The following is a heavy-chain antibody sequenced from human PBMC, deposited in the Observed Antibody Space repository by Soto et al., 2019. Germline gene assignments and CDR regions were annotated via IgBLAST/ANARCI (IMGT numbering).Heavy chain of an antibody. J-gene: IGHJ4*02. CDR1: GFTLSSYW. CDR2: INSDGSTT. Sequence: PGGSLRLSCSSSGFTLSSYWMHWVRQVPGKGLMWVSRINSDGSTTTYADSVKGRFTISRDSAENALFLQMNSLRAEDTAVYYCATTAYNYGPFDYWGQGALVTVSS. CDR3: ATTAYNYGPFDY. V-gene: IGHV3-74*01. D-gene: IGHD5-18*01.